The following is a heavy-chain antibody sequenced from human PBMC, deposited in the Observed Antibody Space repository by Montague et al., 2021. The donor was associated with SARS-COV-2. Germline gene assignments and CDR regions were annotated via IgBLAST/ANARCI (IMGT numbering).Heavy chain of an antibody. D-gene: IGHD3-22*01. CDR1: GFTFSSYA. CDR3: ARVIVVGYYGMDV. J-gene: IGHJ6*02. V-gene: IGHV3-30-3*01. CDR2: ISYDGSNK. Sequence: SLRLSCPASGFTFSSYAMHWVRQAPGKGLEWVAVISYDGSNKYYADSVKGRFTISRDNSKNTLYLQMNSLRAEDTAVYYCARVIVVGYYGMDVWGQGTTVTVSS.